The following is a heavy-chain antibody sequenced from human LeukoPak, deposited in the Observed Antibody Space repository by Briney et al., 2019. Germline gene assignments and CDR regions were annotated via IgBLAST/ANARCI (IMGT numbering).Heavy chain of an antibody. Sequence: SETLSLTCTVSGYSISSYYWSWIRQPPGKGLEWIGYIYYSGSTNYNPSLKSRVTISVDTSKNQFSLKLSPVTAADTAVYYCARGRRGTIFGVVTSNGYLYYYYYMDVWGKGTTVTVSS. J-gene: IGHJ6*03. CDR3: ARGRRGTIFGVVTSNGYLYYYYYMDV. CDR1: GYSISSYY. V-gene: IGHV4-59*01. CDR2: IYYSGST. D-gene: IGHD3-3*01.